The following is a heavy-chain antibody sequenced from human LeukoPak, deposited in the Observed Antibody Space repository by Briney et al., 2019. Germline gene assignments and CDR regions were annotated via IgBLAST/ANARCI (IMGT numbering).Heavy chain of an antibody. CDR3: AKETTVTALDD. J-gene: IGHJ4*02. Sequence: GGSLRLSCAASGFTFSSYGMHWVRQAPGKGLEWVAVIWYDGSNKYYADSVKGRFTISRDNSKNTLYLQMNSLRAEDTAVYYCAKETTVTALDDWGQGTLVTVSS. CDR2: IWYDGSNK. CDR1: GFTFSSYG. D-gene: IGHD4-17*01. V-gene: IGHV3-33*06.